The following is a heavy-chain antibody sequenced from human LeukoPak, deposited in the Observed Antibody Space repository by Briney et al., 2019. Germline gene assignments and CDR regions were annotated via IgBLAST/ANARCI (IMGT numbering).Heavy chain of an antibody. CDR1: GGTFSSYA. Sequence: SVKVSCKASGGTFSSYAISWVRQAPGQGLEWMGGIIPIFGTANYAQKFQGRVTMTEDTSTDTAYMELSSLRSEDTAVYYCATLVGATWADVWDYWGQGTLVTVSS. D-gene: IGHD1-26*01. V-gene: IGHV1-69*06. CDR2: IIPIFGTA. J-gene: IGHJ4*02. CDR3: ATLVGATWADVWDY.